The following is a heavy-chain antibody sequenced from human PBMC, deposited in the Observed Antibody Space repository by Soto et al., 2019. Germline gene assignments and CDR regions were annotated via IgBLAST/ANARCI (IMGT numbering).Heavy chain of an antibody. CDR1: GFTFNSYA. CDR3: ASPAGSTPGSY. D-gene: IGHD6-13*01. J-gene: IGHJ4*02. CDR2: ISHDGSEK. V-gene: IGHV3-30-3*01. Sequence: PGGSLILSCVASGFTFNSYAMHWVRQAPGKGLEWVAVISHDGSEKFYADSVKGRFTVSRDKSKNTLYLQMNSLRVEDTAVYYCASPAGSTPGSYWGQGTLVTVSS.